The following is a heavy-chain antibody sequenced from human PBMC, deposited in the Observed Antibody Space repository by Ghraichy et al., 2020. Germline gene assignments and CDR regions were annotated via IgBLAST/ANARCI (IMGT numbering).Heavy chain of an antibody. Sequence: SETLSLTCAIYGDSVSGKRGGWNWIRQSPSRGLEWLGRTYYQSRWSSDFAVSVRGRITITADTSKNQFSLHLNSVTPEDTSRYYCARGWLRGGFDIWGQGTIVTVSS. V-gene: IGHV6-1*01. J-gene: IGHJ3*02. D-gene: IGHD5-12*01. CDR2: TYYQSRWSS. CDR1: GDSVSGKRGG. CDR3: ARGWLRGGFDI.